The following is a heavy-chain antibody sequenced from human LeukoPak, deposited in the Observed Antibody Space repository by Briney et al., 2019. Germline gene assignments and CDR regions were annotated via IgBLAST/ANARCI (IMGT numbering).Heavy chain of an antibody. Sequence: GGSLRLSCAASGFTFSSYGMHWVRQAPGKGLEWVAVISYDGSDKYYADSVKGRFTISRDNSKNTLYLQMNSLRAEDTAVYDCAKRMGEYDYGDYFDYWGQGTLVTVSS. CDR2: ISYDGSDK. J-gene: IGHJ4*02. D-gene: IGHD4-17*01. CDR1: GFTFSSYG. CDR3: AKRMGEYDYGDYFDY. V-gene: IGHV3-30*18.